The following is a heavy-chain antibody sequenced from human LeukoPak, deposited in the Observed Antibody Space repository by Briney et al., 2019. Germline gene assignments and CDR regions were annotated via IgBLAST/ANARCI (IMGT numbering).Heavy chain of an antibody. D-gene: IGHD3-22*01. V-gene: IGHV1-69*01. Sequence: SVKVSCKASGGTFSSYAISWVRQAPGQGLEWMGGIIPIFGTANYAQKFQGRVTITADESTSTAYMGLSSLRSEDTAVYYCARGARDYYDSSGYRHWGQGTLVTVSS. CDR1: GGTFSSYA. CDR2: IIPIFGTA. J-gene: IGHJ4*02. CDR3: ARGARDYYDSSGYRH.